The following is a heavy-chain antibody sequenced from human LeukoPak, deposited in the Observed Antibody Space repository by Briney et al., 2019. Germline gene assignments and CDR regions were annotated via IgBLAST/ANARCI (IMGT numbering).Heavy chain of an antibody. J-gene: IGHJ6*02. V-gene: IGHV1-46*01. CDR1: GYSFTTYY. CDR2: IDPAGGST. D-gene: IGHD3-10*01. Sequence: ASVKLSCMASGYSFTTYYMHWVRQAPGQGLEWMALIDPAGGSTIYAQHFQGRVTMTRDTSTSTVFMDLSSLRSDDTAVYYCARDVVLLTNTRGVEVWGQGTTVTVS. CDR3: ARDVVLLTNTRGVEV.